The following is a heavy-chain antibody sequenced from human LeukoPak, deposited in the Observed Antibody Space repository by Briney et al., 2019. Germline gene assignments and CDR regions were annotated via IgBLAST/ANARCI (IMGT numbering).Heavy chain of an antibody. J-gene: IGHJ4*02. CDR2: INHSGST. CDR1: GGSFSGYY. CDR3: ARDAERFVTMVRGVINY. V-gene: IGHV4-34*01. D-gene: IGHD3-10*01. Sequence: PSETLSLTCAVYGGSFSGYYWSWIRQPPGKGLEWIGEINHSGSTNYNPSLKSRVTISVDTSKNQFSLKLSSVTAADTAVYYCARDAERFVTMVRGVINYWGQGTLVTVSS.